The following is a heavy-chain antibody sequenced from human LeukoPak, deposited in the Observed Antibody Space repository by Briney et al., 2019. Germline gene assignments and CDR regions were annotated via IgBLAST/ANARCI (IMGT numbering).Heavy chain of an antibody. Sequence: GGSLRLSCAASGFTFSSYGMHWVRQAPGKGLEWVAFIRYDGSNKYYADSVKGRFTVSRDNSRNTLYLQLNSLRAEDTAVYYXXXEHDLWHEEGNWFDPWGQGTLVTVSS. J-gene: IGHJ5*02. CDR1: GFTFSSYG. D-gene: IGHD3-3*01. V-gene: IGHV3-30*02. CDR2: IRYDGSNK. CDR3: XXEHDLWHEEGNWFDP.